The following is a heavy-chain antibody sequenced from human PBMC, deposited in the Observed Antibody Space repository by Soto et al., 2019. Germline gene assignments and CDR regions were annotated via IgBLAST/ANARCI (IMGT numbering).Heavy chain of an antibody. V-gene: IGHV3-33*01. J-gene: IGHJ3*02. CDR3: GRDANIGTKGGSFDI. CDR1: GFTFRIYS. D-gene: IGHD1-26*01. Sequence: QVQLVESGGGVVQPGRSLRLSCAASGFTFRIYSMHWVRQSPGKGLEWVAVMWYDGTNKYYGESVQGRFTISRDNSENTLYLQIKSLRVEDTAFYYSGRDANIGTKGGSFDIWGHGTLVTVSS. CDR2: MWYDGTNK.